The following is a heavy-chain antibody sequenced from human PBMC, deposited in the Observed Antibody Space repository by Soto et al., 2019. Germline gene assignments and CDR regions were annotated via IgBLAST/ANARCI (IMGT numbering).Heavy chain of an antibody. CDR1: GFTFSSYW. Sequence: GGSLRLSCAASGFTFSSYWMSWVRQAPGEGLEWVANIKQDGSEKYYVDSVKGRFTISRDNAKNSLYLQMNSLRAEDTAVYYCARVSPLERRYSWFDPWGQGTLVTVSS. CDR2: IKQDGSEK. D-gene: IGHD1-1*01. J-gene: IGHJ5*02. V-gene: IGHV3-7*03. CDR3: ARVSPLERRYSWFDP.